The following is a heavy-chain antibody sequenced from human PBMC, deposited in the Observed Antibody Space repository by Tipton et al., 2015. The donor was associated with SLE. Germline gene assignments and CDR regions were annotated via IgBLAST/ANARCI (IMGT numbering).Heavy chain of an antibody. CDR2: IYYSGST. CDR3: ARGAVLIQDNSWFDP. J-gene: IGHJ5*02. Sequence: LRLSCTVSGASISSYYWSWIRQPPGKGLEWIGYIYYSGSTNHNPSLKSRVTISVDTSKNQFSLKLSSVTAADTAVYYCARGAVLIQDNSWFDPWGQGTLVTVSS. CDR1: GASISSYY. D-gene: IGHD2-21*01. V-gene: IGHV4-59*01.